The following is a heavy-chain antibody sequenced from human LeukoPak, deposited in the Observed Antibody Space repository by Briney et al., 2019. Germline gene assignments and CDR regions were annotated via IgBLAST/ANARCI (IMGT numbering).Heavy chain of an antibody. D-gene: IGHD4/OR15-4a*01. Sequence: PGGSLRLSCAASGFTFDDYGMSWVRQAPGKGLEWVSGINWNGGSTGYADSVKGRFTISRDNAKNSLYLQMNSLRAEDTAVYYCARDLRLIGAVDAFDIWGQGTMVTVSS. CDR2: INWNGGST. J-gene: IGHJ3*02. V-gene: IGHV3-20*04. CDR3: ARDLRLIGAVDAFDI. CDR1: GFTFDDYG.